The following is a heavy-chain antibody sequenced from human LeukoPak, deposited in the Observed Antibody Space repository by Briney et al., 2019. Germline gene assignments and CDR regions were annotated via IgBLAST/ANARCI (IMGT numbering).Heavy chain of an antibody. CDR2: INPNSGGT. V-gene: IGHV1-2*02. D-gene: IGHD5-12*01. CDR1: GYTFTGYY. CDR3: ARVDYLDIVGYYYYGMDV. Sequence: ASVKVSCKASGYTFTGYYMRWVRQAPGQGLEWMGWINPNSGGTNYAQKFQGRVTMTRDTSISTAYMELSRLRSDDTAVYYCARVDYLDIVGYYYYGMDVWGQGTTVTVSS. J-gene: IGHJ6*02.